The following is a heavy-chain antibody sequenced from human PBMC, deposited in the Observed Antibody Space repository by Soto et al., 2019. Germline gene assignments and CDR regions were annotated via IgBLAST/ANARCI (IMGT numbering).Heavy chain of an antibody. Sequence: GGSLRLSCAASGFTFSSYAMHWVRQAPGKGLEYVSAISSNGGSTYYANSVKGRFAISRDNSKNTLYLQMGSLRAEDMAVYYCARAAKHFWSGYYVFRYYYYYMDVWGKGTTVPVSS. J-gene: IGHJ6*03. CDR1: GFTFSSYA. D-gene: IGHD3-3*02. V-gene: IGHV3-64*01. CDR3: ARAAKHFWSGYYVFRYYYYYMDV. CDR2: ISSNGGST.